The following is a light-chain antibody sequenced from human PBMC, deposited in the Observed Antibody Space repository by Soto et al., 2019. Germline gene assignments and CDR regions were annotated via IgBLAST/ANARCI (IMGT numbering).Light chain of an antibody. CDR2: DTT. Sequence: QAVVTQEPSLTVSPGGTVTLTCGSSTGAVTNGHYPYWLQQKPGQAPRTLIYDTTNRHSWTPARFSGSLLGGKAALTLSGAQPEDEADYYCLLSYTGPYLFGTGTKVTVL. V-gene: IGLV7-46*01. CDR1: TGAVTNGHY. J-gene: IGLJ1*01. CDR3: LLSYTGPYL.